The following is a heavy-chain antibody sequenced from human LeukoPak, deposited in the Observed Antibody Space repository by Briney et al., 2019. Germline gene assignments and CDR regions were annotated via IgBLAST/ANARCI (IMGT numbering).Heavy chain of an antibody. CDR2: IKQDGSEK. V-gene: IGHV3-7*01. J-gene: IGHJ4*02. D-gene: IGHD2-15*01. Sequence: PGGSLRLSCAASGFTFSSYWMSWVRQAPGKGLEWVANIKQDGSEKYYVDSVKGRFTIYRDNAKNSLYLQMNSLRAEDTAVYYCARVEALVSSRYCSGGSCYSYFDYWGQGTLVTVSS. CDR1: GFTFSSYW. CDR3: ARVEALVSSRYCSGGSCYSYFDY.